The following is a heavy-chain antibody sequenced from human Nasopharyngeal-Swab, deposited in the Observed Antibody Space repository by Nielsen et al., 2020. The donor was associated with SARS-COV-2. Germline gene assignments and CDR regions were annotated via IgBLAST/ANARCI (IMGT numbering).Heavy chain of an antibody. CDR3: ARDFPSIAARPGFDY. CDR2: ISSSSSYI. Sequence: GESLKISCAASGFTFSSYSMNWVRQAPGKGLEWASSISSSSSYIYYADSVKGRFTISRDNAKNSLYLQMNSLRAEDTAVYYCARDFPSIAARPGFDYWGQGTLVTVSS. D-gene: IGHD6-6*01. J-gene: IGHJ4*02. CDR1: GFTFSSYS. V-gene: IGHV3-21*01.